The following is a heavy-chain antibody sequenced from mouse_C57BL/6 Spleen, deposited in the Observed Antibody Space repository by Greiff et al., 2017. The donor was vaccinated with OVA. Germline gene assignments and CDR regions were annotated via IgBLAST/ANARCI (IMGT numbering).Heavy chain of an antibody. CDR3: ARVAGSDYFDY. V-gene: IGHV7-3*01. CDR1: GFTFTDYY. CDR2: IRNKANGYTT. D-gene: IGHD3-3*01. J-gene: IGHJ2*01. Sequence: EVKLVMESGGGLVQPGGSLSLSCAASGFTFTDYYMSWVRQPPGKALEWLGFIRNKANGYTTEYSASVKGRFTISRDNSQSILYLQMNALRAEDSATYYCARVAGSDYFDYWGQGTTLTVSS.